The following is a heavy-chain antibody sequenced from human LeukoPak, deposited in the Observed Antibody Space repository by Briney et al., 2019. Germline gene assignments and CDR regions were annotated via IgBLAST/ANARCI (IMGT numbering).Heavy chain of an antibody. Sequence: SETLSLTCTVSGGSISSSSYYWGWIRQPPGKGLEWIGYIYYSGSTNYNPSLKSRVTILVDTSKNQFSLKLSSVTAADTAVYYCARAGGYTGLPRPDAFDIWGQGTLVTVSS. V-gene: IGHV4-61*05. J-gene: IGHJ3*02. CDR3: ARAGGYTGLPRPDAFDI. CDR2: IYYSGST. CDR1: GGSISSSSYY. D-gene: IGHD5-12*01.